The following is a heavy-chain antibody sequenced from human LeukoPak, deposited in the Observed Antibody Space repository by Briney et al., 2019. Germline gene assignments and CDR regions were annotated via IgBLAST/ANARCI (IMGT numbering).Heavy chain of an antibody. J-gene: IGHJ4*02. D-gene: IGHD6-13*01. CDR3: ARVPGYS. Sequence: GGSLRLSCGASGITFSSYSMNWVRQAPGKGLEWVSYISSSGSTKYYADSVKGRFTISRDNARNSLYLQMNSLRAEDTAVYFCARVPGYSWGQGTLVTVSS. CDR1: GITFSSYS. V-gene: IGHV3-48*01. CDR2: ISSSGSTK.